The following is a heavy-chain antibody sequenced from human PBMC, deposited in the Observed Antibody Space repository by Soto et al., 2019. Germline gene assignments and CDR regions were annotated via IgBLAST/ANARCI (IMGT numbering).Heavy chain of an antibody. Sequence: QLQLQESGPGLVKPSETLSLTCTVSGGSISSSSYHWGWIRQPPGKGLEWIGSIYYSGSTYYNPSLKSRVTISVDTSKNQFSLKLSSVTAADTAVYYCARQVPKQWLSYWGQGTLVTVSS. V-gene: IGHV4-39*01. CDR3: ARQVPKQWLSY. CDR1: GGSISSSSYH. CDR2: IYYSGST. J-gene: IGHJ4*02. D-gene: IGHD6-19*01.